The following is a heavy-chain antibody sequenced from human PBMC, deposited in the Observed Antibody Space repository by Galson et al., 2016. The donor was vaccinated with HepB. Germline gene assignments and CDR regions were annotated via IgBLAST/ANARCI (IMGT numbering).Heavy chain of an antibody. CDR2: INQDGSEK. CDR1: GLTFSRFW. J-gene: IGHJ4*02. V-gene: IGHV3-7*04. Sequence: SLRLSCAASGLTFSRFWMTWVRQAPGKGLEWVANINQDGSEKHYLDSVRGRFTISRDNAKNSLYLQMNSLRAEDTAVYFCARAYQCTLDCWGQGTLVTVSS. CDR3: ARAYQCTLDC. D-gene: IGHD6-19*01.